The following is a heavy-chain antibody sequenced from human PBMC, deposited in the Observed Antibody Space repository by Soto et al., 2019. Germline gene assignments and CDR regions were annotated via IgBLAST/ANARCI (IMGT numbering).Heavy chain of an antibody. CDR3: ARESYYFDSSGYWAY. CDR2: ISAYNGNT. D-gene: IGHD3-22*01. J-gene: IGHJ4*02. CDR1: GYTFTDYA. V-gene: IGHV1-18*01. Sequence: QVHLVQSGAEVKKPGASVKVSCKASGYTFTDYAFTWVRQAPGQGLEWMGWISAYNGNTNYAQKFQGRVTMTTDTSTSTAYMELRSLRSDDTAVYYCARESYYFDSSGYWAYWGQGTLVTVSS.